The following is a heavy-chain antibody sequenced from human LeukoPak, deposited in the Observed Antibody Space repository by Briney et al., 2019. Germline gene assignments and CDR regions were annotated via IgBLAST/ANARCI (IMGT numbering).Heavy chain of an antibody. CDR3: ARDVVFGYSYGYYYYYMDV. Sequence: GASVKVSCKASGYTFTSYYMHWVRQAPGQGLEWMGWINPNSGGTNYAQKFQGRVTMTRDTSISTAYMELSRLRSDDTAVYYCARDVVFGYSYGYYYYYMDVWGKGSTVTVSS. V-gene: IGHV1-2*02. CDR1: GYTFTSYY. J-gene: IGHJ6*03. CDR2: INPNSGGT. D-gene: IGHD5-18*01.